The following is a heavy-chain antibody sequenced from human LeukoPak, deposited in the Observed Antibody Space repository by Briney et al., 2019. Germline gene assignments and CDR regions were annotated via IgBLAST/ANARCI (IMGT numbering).Heavy chain of an antibody. V-gene: IGHV3-11*01. D-gene: IGHD3-22*01. CDR3: ARSWLDYYDRVDAFDI. Sequence: PGGSLRLSCAASGFTFSDYYMSWIRQAPGKGLEWVSYISSSGSTIYYADSVKSRFTISRDNAKNSLYLQMNSLRAEDTAVYYCARSWLDYYDRVDAFDIWGQGTMVTVSS. CDR1: GFTFSDYY. J-gene: IGHJ3*02. CDR2: ISSSGSTI.